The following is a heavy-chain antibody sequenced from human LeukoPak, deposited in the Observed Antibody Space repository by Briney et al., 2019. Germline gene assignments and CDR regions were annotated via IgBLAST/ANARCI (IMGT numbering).Heavy chain of an antibody. D-gene: IGHD3-22*01. V-gene: IGHV3-15*01. CDR3: TTDLDYYDSSWY. Sequence: GGSLRLSCAASGFTLSNAWMSWVRQAPGKGLEWVGRIKSKTDGGTTDYAAPVKGRFTISRDDSKNTLYLQMNSLKTEDTAVYYCTTDLDYYDSSWYWGQGTLVTVSS. CDR1: GFTLSNAW. J-gene: IGHJ4*02. CDR2: IKSKTDGGTT.